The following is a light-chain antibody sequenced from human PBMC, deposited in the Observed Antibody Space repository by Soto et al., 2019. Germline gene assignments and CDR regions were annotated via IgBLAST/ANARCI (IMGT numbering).Light chain of an antibody. V-gene: IGKV2-28*01. J-gene: IGKJ3*01. CDR2: LGS. CDR3: MQARQTPVT. Sequence: DIVMTQSPLSLPVTPGEPASISCRSSQSLLHSNGYNYLDWYLQKPGQSPQLLIYLGSNRASGVPDRFGGSGAGIDFTLKISKVDAEDVGVYYCMQARQTPVTFGRGTKVDIK. CDR1: QSLLHSNGYNY.